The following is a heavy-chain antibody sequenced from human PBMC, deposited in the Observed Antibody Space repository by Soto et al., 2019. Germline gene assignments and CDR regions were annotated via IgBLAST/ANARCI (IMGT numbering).Heavy chain of an antibody. Sequence: QVQLQESGPGLVKPSETLSLTCTVSGGSVSSGSYYWSWIRQPPGKGLEWIGYIYYSGSTNYNPSLKSRVTISVDTSKNQFSLKLSSVTAADTAVYYCAAYYYDSSGDWYFDLWGRGTLVTVSS. CDR3: AAYYYDSSGDWYFDL. V-gene: IGHV4-61*01. J-gene: IGHJ2*01. CDR1: GGSVSSGSYY. D-gene: IGHD3-22*01. CDR2: IYYSGST.